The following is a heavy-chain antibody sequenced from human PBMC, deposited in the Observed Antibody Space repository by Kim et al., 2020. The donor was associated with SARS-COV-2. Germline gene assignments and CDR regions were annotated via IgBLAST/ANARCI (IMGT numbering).Heavy chain of an antibody. CDR2: ISYHEKEK. CDR3: VRGGSNAYYFHYLDV. V-gene: IGHV3-30*04. CDR1: DFTFTNYA. Sequence: GGSLRLSCTASDFTFTNYAFHWVRQAPGRGLEWVAVISYHEKEKFYADSVKGSFTISKDNSKNTVFLQMNSLRLEDTALYYCVRGGSNAYYFHYLDVCG. D-gene: IGHD3-10*01. J-gene: IGHJ3*01.